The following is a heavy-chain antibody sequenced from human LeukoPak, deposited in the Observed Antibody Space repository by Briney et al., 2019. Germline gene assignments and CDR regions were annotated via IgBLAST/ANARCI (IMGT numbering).Heavy chain of an antibody. J-gene: IGHJ5*02. V-gene: IGHV4-31*03. CDR3: ARVGPRVGATPNWFDP. CDR2: IYYSGST. D-gene: IGHD1-26*01. Sequence: SETLSLTCTVSGGSLSSGGYYWSWIRQHPGKGLEWIGNIYYSGSTYYNPSLKSRLTISVDTSKNQFSLKLSSVTAADTAVYYCARVGPRVGATPNWFDPWGQGTLVTVSS. CDR1: GGSLSSGGYY.